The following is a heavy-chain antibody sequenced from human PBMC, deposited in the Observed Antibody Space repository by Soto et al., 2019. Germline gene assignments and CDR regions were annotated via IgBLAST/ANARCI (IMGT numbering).Heavy chain of an antibody. V-gene: IGHV4-30-4*01. CDR2: IYYSGST. CDR3: ARQGILTGYYTYDY. Sequence: SETLSLTCTVSGGSISSGDYYWSWIRQPPGKGLGWIGYIYYSGSTYYNPSLKSRVTISVDTSKNQFSLKLSSVTAADTAVYYCARQGILTGYYTYDYWGQGTLVTVSS. J-gene: IGHJ4*02. CDR1: GGSISSGDYY. D-gene: IGHD3-9*01.